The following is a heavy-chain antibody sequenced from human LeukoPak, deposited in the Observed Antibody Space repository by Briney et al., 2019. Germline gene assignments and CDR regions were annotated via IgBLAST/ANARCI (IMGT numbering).Heavy chain of an antibody. D-gene: IGHD3-16*01. Sequence: SETLSLTCAVYGGSFSGYYWSWIRQPAGKGLEWIGRIYTSGSTNYNPSLKSRVTMSVDTSKNQFSLKLSSVTAADTAVYYCARDMITFGGVIDSWGQGTLVTVSS. V-gene: IGHV4-4*07. CDR3: ARDMITFGGVIDS. J-gene: IGHJ5*01. CDR1: GGSFSGYY. CDR2: IYTSGST.